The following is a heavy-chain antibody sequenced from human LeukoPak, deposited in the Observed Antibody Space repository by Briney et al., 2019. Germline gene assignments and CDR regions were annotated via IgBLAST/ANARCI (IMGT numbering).Heavy chain of an antibody. D-gene: IGHD4-17*01. Sequence: GGSLRLSCAASGFTFGDYGMNWVRQAPGKGLEWVSGINWNGGTTGYADSVKGRFTISRDNVKNSLYLQMNSVRAEDTALYYCARDLGYGDYVSAFDIWGQGTMVTVSS. CDR3: ARDLGYGDYVSAFDI. V-gene: IGHV3-20*04. CDR2: INWNGGTT. CDR1: GFTFGDYG. J-gene: IGHJ3*02.